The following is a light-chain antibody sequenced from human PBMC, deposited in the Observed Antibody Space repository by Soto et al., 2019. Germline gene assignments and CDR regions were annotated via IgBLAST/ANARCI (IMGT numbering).Light chain of an antibody. Sequence: QTVLTQPPSASGTPGQRVTISCSGSSSNIGSNYVFWYQHLPGTAPKLLIYRNNQRPSGVPDRSSGSKSGTSASLAISGLRSEDETDYYCAAWDDSLSGVVFGGGTQLTVL. CDR3: AAWDDSLSGVV. V-gene: IGLV1-47*01. CDR2: RNN. J-gene: IGLJ2*01. CDR1: SSNIGSNY.